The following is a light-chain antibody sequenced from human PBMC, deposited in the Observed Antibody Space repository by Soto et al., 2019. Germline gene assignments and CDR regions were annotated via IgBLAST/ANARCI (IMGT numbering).Light chain of an antibody. V-gene: IGKV3-20*01. CDR2: GAT. CDR1: QSVRSNY. J-gene: IGKJ5*01. CDR3: HQYGRSLPVT. Sequence: EIVLTQSPGTLSLSPGERATLSCRASQSVRSNYLAWYQQKPGQALTLLIYGATSRATGIPDRFRGSGSGTDFTLTISRLEPEDFAVYYCHQYGRSLPVTFGQGTRLEI.